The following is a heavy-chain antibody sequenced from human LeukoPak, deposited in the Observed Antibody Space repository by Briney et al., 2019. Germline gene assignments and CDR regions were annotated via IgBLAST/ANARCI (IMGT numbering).Heavy chain of an antibody. CDR2: FDPSDSYT. CDR3: ARLEVPAMVRVGGWFDP. Sequence: GESLKISGKGFGYSFTSYWFSGGRQLPGKGRKWRGGFDPSDSYTNYSPSFQGHVTISADKSISTAYLQWSSLKASDTAMYYCARLEVPAMVRVGGWFDPWGQGTLVTVSS. J-gene: IGHJ5*02. V-gene: IGHV5-10-1*01. CDR1: GYSFTSYW. D-gene: IGHD3-10*01.